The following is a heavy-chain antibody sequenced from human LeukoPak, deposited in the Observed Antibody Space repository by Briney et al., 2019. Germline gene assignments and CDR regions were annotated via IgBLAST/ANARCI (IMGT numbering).Heavy chain of an antibody. D-gene: IGHD2-2*02. J-gene: IGHJ4*02. V-gene: IGHV3-11*04. CDR1: GFTFSDYY. CDR2: ISSSGSTI. CDR3: AGDAGYCSSTSCYTEF. Sequence: GGSLRLSCAASGFTFSDYYMSWIRQAPGKGLEWVSYISSSGSTIYYADSVKGRFTISRDNAKNSLYLQMNSLRAEDTAVYYCAGDAGYCSSTSCYTEFGGQGTLVTVSS.